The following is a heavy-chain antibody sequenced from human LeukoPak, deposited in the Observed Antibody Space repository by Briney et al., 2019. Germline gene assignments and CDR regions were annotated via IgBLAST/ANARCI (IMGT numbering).Heavy chain of an antibody. V-gene: IGHV3-30*02. CDR2: IRYDGSNK. D-gene: IGHD6-13*01. CDR1: GFTFSSYG. Sequence: PGGSLRLSCAASGFTFSSYGMHWVRQAPGKGLEWVAFIRYDGSNKYYADSVKGRFTISRDNSKNTLYLQMNSLRAEDTAVYYCAKDLRVEAIAAAGTRFDYWGQGTLVTVSS. CDR3: AKDLRVEAIAAAGTRFDY. J-gene: IGHJ4*02.